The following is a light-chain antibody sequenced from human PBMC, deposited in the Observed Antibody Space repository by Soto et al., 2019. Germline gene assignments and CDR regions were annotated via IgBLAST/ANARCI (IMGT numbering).Light chain of an antibody. CDR3: QQYGTSPYT. Sequence: EIVLTQSQGILSLSPGERVTLSCKASQSVYGNQLGWYHHIAGQAPRLLIYGASRRASGVPDRFSGSGSGTDFTLSISRLEPEDFAVYYCQQYGTSPYTFGQGTKLEIK. J-gene: IGKJ2*01. CDR1: QSVYGNQ. CDR2: GAS. V-gene: IGKV3-20*01.